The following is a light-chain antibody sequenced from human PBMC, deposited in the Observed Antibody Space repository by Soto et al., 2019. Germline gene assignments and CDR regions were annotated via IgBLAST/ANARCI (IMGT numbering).Light chain of an antibody. CDR3: SSCTSSGTDV. Sequence: QSALTQPASVSGSPGQSITISCTGSSSDVGGYNYVAWYQQHPGKAPKVMIYDVSNRASGVSYRFSGSKSGNTASLSISGLQAEDEADYYCSSCTSSGTDVFGSGTKLTVL. J-gene: IGLJ1*01. V-gene: IGLV2-14*01. CDR2: DVS. CDR1: SSDVGGYNY.